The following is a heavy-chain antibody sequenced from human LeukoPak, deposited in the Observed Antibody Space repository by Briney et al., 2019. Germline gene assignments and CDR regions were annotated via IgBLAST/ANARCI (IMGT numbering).Heavy chain of an antibody. CDR3: ARGDSSVGLNY. V-gene: IGHV4-34*01. J-gene: IGHJ4*02. CDR1: GGSFSGYY. CDR2: INHSGST. Sequence: SQTLSLTCAVYGGSFSGYYWSWIRQPPGKGLEWIGEINHSGSTNYNPSLKSRVTISVDTSKNQFSLKLSSVTAADTAVYYCARGDSSVGLNYWGQGTLVTVSS. D-gene: IGHD1-26*01.